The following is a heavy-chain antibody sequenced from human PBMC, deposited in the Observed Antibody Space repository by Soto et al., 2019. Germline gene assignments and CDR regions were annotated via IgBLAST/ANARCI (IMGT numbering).Heavy chain of an antibody. CDR1: GFTFSSYA. D-gene: IGHD3-22*01. CDR3: AKNLAMIVVVTTTGH. J-gene: IGHJ4*02. V-gene: IGHV3-23*01. Sequence: GGSLRLSCAASGFTFSSYAMSWVRQAPGKGLEWVSAISGSGGSTYYADSVKGRFTISRDNSKNTLYLQMNSLRAEDTAVYYCAKNLAMIVVVTTTGHWGQGTLVTVSS. CDR2: ISGSGGST.